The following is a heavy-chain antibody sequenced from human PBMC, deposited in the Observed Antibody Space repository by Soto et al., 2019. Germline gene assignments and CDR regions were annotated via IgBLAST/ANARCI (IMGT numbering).Heavy chain of an antibody. CDR1: GFSLSTNGMC. Sequence: SGPTLVNPTQTLTLTCAFSGFSLSTNGMCVSWIRQPPGKALEWLALINWDDEKFYTTSLRTRLTISKDTSNNQVVLTLTNMDPVDTAPYYCARIKGPYDAFDIWGQGTMVTVSS. CDR2: INWDDEK. V-gene: IGHV2-70*01. J-gene: IGHJ3*02. CDR3: ARIKGPYDAFDI.